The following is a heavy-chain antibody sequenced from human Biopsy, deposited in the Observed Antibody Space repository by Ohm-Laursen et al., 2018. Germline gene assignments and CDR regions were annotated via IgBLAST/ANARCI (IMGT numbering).Heavy chain of an antibody. Sequence: SLRLSCAASGFTFADYWMNWVRRAPGKGLEWVANIKQDGSEKNYVDSVKGRFTITRDNANNSLYLQMNSLRVEDTAVYYCARESALKWYQSLSYFNGMDVWGQGTTVTVSS. CDR3: ARESALKWYQSLSYFNGMDV. CDR1: GFTFADYW. D-gene: IGHD2-2*01. CDR2: IKQDGSEK. V-gene: IGHV3-7*01. J-gene: IGHJ6*02.